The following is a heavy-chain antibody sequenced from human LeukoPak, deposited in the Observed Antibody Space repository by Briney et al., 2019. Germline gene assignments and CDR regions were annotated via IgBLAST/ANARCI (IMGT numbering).Heavy chain of an antibody. Sequence: GGSLRLSCAASGFTFSSYAMSWVRQAPGKGLEWVAVIWADGDHKYYANSVKGRFAISRDNSKNTMYLQMNSLRADDTAVYYCAKEVGPFAGFDYWGQGILVTVSS. V-gene: IGHV3-33*06. CDR2: IWADGDHK. J-gene: IGHJ4*02. D-gene: IGHD3-16*01. CDR3: AKEVGPFAGFDY. CDR1: GFTFSSYA.